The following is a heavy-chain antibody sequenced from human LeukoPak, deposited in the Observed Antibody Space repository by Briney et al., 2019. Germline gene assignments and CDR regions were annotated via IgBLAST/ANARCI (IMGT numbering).Heavy chain of an antibody. CDR3: ARHPIHYYDSSGYFDY. D-gene: IGHD3-22*01. CDR2: IYYSGST. V-gene: IGHV4-31*03. CDR1: GGSISSGGYY. Sequence: TLSLTCTVSGGSISSGGYYWSWIRQHPGKGLEWIGYIYYSGSTYYNPSLKSRVTISVDTSKNQFSLKLSSVTAADTAVYYCARHPIHYYDSSGYFDYWGQGTLVTVSS. J-gene: IGHJ4*02.